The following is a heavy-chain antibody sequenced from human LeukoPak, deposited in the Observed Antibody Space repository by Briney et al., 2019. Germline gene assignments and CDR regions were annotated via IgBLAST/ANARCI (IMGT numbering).Heavy chain of an antibody. Sequence: SETLSLTCTVSGGSINNNIHYWGWIRQPPGKGLEWIGTIFYSGQTYYNPSLKSRVTMSVDTSKNQFSLKLSSVTAADTAVYYCARATHSGSLAPFDFWGQGTLVTVSS. V-gene: IGHV4-39*07. CDR1: GGSINNNIHY. D-gene: IGHD1-26*01. CDR3: ARATHSGSLAPFDF. CDR2: IFYSGQT. J-gene: IGHJ4*02.